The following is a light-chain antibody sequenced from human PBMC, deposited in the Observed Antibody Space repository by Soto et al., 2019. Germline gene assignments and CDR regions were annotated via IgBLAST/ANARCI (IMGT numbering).Light chain of an antibody. CDR1: QNIYNY. V-gene: IGKV1-39*01. Sequence: DIQMTQSQSSLYASVGDRVTVTCRTSQNIYNYLNWYQQKPGKAPKLLIYAASSVQSGVPLRFSGTGSGTDFTLTISSLQPEDFATYYCEQTYSTPVTFGQGTRLEI. J-gene: IGKJ5*01. CDR3: EQTYSTPVT. CDR2: AAS.